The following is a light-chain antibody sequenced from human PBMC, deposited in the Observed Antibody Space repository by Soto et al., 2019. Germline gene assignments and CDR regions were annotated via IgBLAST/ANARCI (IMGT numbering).Light chain of an antibody. CDR1: QGISSS. Sequence: DIQLTQSPSFLSASVGDRVTITCRASQGISSSLAWYQQNPRKAPRLLISAASTLQSGVPSRFSGSGSGTEFTLTISSLQPEDFATYYCQQLNSYPLSFGGGTKVEIK. CDR2: AAS. J-gene: IGKJ4*01. V-gene: IGKV1-9*01. CDR3: QQLNSYPLS.